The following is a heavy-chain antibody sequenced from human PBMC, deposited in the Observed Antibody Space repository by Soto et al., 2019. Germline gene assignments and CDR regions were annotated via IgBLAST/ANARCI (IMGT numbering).Heavy chain of an antibody. CDR2: ISWNSGSI. CDR3: AKDTTPSRRGAFDI. V-gene: IGHV3-9*01. D-gene: IGHD3-10*01. J-gene: IGHJ3*02. Sequence: GWSLRLSCAASVFTFDDYAMHWVRQAPGKGLEWVSGISWNSGSIGYADSVKGRFTISRDNAKNSLYLQMNSLRAEDTALYYCAKDTTPSRRGAFDIWGQGTMVTVSS. CDR1: VFTFDDYA.